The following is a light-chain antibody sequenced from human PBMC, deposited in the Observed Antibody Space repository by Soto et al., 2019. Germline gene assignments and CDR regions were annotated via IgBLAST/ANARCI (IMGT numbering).Light chain of an antibody. CDR1: SSDIGDYNY. CDR3: RSSTTTTSLVV. V-gene: IGLV2-14*01. CDR2: DVS. J-gene: IGLJ3*02. Sequence: QSALTQPASVSGSPGQSITISCTGTSSDIGDYNYVSWYQQYPGKVTKLVIYDVSHRPSGVSNRFSGSKSGNTASLTISGLQAEDEADYYCRSSTTTTSLVVFGGGTKVTVL.